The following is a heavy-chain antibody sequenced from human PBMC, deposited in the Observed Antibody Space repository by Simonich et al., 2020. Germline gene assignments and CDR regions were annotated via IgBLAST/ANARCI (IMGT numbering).Heavy chain of an antibody. J-gene: IGHJ3*02. Sequence: EVQLVESGGGLVQPGGALSVSWAASGFTFSSESMNWVRKAPGKGREWGTYSSSSSSTIYHADSLKGRFTISRDNAKNSLYLQMNSLRAEDTAVYYCARDSSYYAFDIWGQGTMVTVSS. D-gene: IGHD5-12*01. CDR1: GFTFSSES. CDR2: SSSSSSTI. CDR3: ARDSSYYAFDI. V-gene: IGHV3-48*01.